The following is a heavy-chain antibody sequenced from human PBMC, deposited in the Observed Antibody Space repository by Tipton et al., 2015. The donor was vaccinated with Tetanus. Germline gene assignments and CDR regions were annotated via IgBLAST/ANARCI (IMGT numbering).Heavy chain of an antibody. CDR2: IKQDGSAK. J-gene: IGHJ4*02. D-gene: IGHD6-25*01. Sequence: SLRLSCAASGFTFSSYWMSWVRQAPGKGLEWVANIKQDGSAKYYVDSVKGRFTISRDNAKSSLYLQMNSLRAEDTAVYFCASGSALDYWGPGALVTVSS. CDR1: GFTFSSYW. V-gene: IGHV3-7*01. CDR3: ASGSALDY.